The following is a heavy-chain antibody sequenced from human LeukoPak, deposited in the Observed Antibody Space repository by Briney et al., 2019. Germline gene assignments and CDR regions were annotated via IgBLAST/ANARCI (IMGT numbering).Heavy chain of an antibody. CDR3: ARGVRSSSADYGMDV. V-gene: IGHV4-31*02. Sequence: SETLSLTCTASDGSISSGGYYWSWIRQHPGKGLEWIGYIYYSGSTYYNPSLKSRVTISVDTAKNQFSLKLSSVTAADTAVYFCARGVRSSSADYGMDVWGQGTTVTVSS. CDR1: DGSISSGGYY. D-gene: IGHD6-19*01. J-gene: IGHJ6*02. CDR2: IYYSGST.